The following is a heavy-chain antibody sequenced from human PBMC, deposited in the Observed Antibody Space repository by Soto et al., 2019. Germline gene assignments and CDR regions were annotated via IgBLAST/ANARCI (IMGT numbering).Heavy chain of an antibody. CDR3: ARDRVMRGQSYYYGMDV. Sequence: QVVLVQSGAEVKKPGSSVKVSCKTSGGTFSSFAISWVRLAPGQGLEWMGVITPTLATPSYALKFQGRVSITADESARTAYMELRSLRSEDTAVYYCARDRVMRGQSYYYGMDVWGQGTTVTVSS. CDR1: GGTFSSFA. V-gene: IGHV1-69*12. CDR2: ITPTLATP. J-gene: IGHJ6*02. D-gene: IGHD2-21*01.